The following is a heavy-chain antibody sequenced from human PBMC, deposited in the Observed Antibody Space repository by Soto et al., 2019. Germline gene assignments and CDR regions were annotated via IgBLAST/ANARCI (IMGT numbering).Heavy chain of an antibody. CDR2: ISSSGSTI. J-gene: IGHJ5*02. D-gene: IGHD4-4*01. CDR1: GFTFSDYY. Sequence: GGSLRLSCAASGFTFSDYYMSWIRQAPGKGLEWVSYISSSGSTIYYADSVKGRFTISRDNAKNSLYLQMNSLRAEDTAVYNCARDGVPYYSNYGPNWFDPWGQGTLVTVSS. CDR3: ARDGVPYYSNYGPNWFDP. V-gene: IGHV3-11*01.